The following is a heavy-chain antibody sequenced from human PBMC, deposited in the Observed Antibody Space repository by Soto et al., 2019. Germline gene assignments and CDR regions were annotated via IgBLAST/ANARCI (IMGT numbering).Heavy chain of an antibody. V-gene: IGHV1-18*04. CDR2: ISAYNGNT. J-gene: IGHJ6*02. CDR1: GYTFTSYG. Sequence: ASVKVSCKASGYTFTSYGISWVRQAPGQGLEWMGWISAYNGNTKYAQKLQGRVTMTTDTCTSTAYMELRSLRSDDTAVYYCAKVSTYDSGGYYGDYYYGMDVWGQGTTVTVSS. CDR3: AKVSTYDSGGYYGDYYYGMDV. D-gene: IGHD3-22*01.